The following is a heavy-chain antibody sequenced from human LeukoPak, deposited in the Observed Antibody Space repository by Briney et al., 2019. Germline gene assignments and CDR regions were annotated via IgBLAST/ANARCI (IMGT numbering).Heavy chain of an antibody. CDR2: IYYSGST. Sequence: RSSETLSLTCTVSGGSISSSSYYWGWIRQPPGKGLEWIGSIYYSGSTYYNPSLKSRVTISVDTSKNQFSLKLSSVTAADTAVYYCARFVDYDFLFDPWGQGTLVTVSS. CDR1: GGSISSSSYY. D-gene: IGHD3-3*01. CDR3: ARFVDYDFLFDP. J-gene: IGHJ5*02. V-gene: IGHV4-39*01.